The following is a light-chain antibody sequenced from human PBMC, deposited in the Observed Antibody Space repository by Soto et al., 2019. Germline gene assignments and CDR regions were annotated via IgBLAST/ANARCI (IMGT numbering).Light chain of an antibody. CDR3: QQCNNWPQWT. V-gene: IGKV3D-20*02. Sequence: EIVLTQSPGTLSLSPGERATLSCRASQSVSSSYLAWYQQKPGQAPRLLIYDTSNRATGIPPRFSGSGSGTDFTLTISSLEPEDFAVYYCQQCNNWPQWTFGQGTKV. CDR2: DTS. J-gene: IGKJ1*01. CDR1: QSVSSSY.